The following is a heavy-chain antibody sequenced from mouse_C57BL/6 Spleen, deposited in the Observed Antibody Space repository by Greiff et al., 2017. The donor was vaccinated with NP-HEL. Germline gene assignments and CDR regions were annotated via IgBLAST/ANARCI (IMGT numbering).Heavy chain of an antibody. CDR2: IDPEDGDT. D-gene: IGHD2-5*01. Sequence: VQLQQSGAELVRPGASVKLSCTASGFNIKDYYMHWVKQRPEQGLEWIGRIDPEDGDTEYAPKFQGKATMTADTSSNTAYLQLSSLTSEDTAVYYCTANRYSNYWFAYWGQGTLVTVSA. J-gene: IGHJ3*01. CDR1: GFNIKDYY. V-gene: IGHV14-1*01. CDR3: TANRYSNYWFAY.